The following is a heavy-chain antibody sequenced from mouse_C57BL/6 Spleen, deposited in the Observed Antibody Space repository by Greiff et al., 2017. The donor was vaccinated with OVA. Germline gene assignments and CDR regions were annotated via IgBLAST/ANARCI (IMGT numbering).Heavy chain of an antibody. V-gene: IGHV1-26*01. D-gene: IGHD2-5*01. J-gene: IGHJ4*01. CDR3: ARYSNYGDYAMDY. CDR1: GYTFTDYY. Sequence: EVQLQQSGPELVKPGASVKISCKASGYTFTDYYMNWVKQSHGKSLEWIGDINPNNGGTSYNQKFKGKATLTVDKSSSTAYMELRSLTSEDSAVYYCARYSNYGDYAMDYWGQGTSVTVSS. CDR2: INPNNGGT.